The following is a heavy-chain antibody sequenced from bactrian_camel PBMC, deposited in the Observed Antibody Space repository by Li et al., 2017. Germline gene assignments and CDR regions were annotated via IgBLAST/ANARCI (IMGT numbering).Heavy chain of an antibody. CDR1: GDIYSSNY. CDR2: ISWRGGTT. CDR3: AAETTYGGSWYRDGFLY. Sequence: HVQLVESGGGLVQPGGSLRLSCAASGDIYSSNYMAWFRQAPGKEREGVSCISWRGGTTRYADSVQGRFTISRDNAKNTVYLQMDSLKSEDTAVYYCAAETTYGGSWYRDGFLYWGPGTQVTVS. V-gene: IGHV3S60*01. D-gene: IGHD6*01. J-gene: IGHJ4*01.